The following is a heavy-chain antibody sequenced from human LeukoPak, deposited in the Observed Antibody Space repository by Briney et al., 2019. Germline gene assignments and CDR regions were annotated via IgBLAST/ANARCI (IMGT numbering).Heavy chain of an antibody. CDR1: RFTFNSYS. CDR3: ARGIAVAGTGDY. D-gene: IGHD6-19*01. V-gene: IGHV3-21*01. Sequence: GGYLRLSCAASRFTFNSYSMNWLRQAPGQGLEWVSTISSSSSYIYYADSVKGRFTISRDNAKNSLYLQMNSLIAEDTAVYYCARGIAVAGTGDYWGQGTLVTVSS. CDR2: ISSSSSYI. J-gene: IGHJ4*02.